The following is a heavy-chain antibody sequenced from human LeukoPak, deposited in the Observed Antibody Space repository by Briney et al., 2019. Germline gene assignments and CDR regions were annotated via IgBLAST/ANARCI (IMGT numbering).Heavy chain of an antibody. D-gene: IGHD1-26*01. CDR3: ARSGPEQWGSNFYFYMDV. V-gene: IGHV3-7*01. CDR1: GFTFKSAW. CDR2: IKEDGSAK. J-gene: IGHJ6*03. Sequence: GGSLRLSCAASGFTFKSAWMTWVRQAPGKGLEWVANIKEDGSAKNYIDSVKGRFTISRDNAKNSLYLQMNSLRAEDTAVYYCARSGPEQWGSNFYFYMDVWGKGTTLTVSS.